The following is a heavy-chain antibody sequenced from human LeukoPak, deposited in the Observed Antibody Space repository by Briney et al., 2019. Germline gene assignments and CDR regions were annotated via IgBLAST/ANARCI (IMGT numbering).Heavy chain of an antibody. Sequence: SCKASGYTFIGYYIHWVRQAPGKGLECVAGIWEDGSNIYYADSVKGRFIISRDNSKNTLYLQMNSLRAEDTAVYYCARAGYNSGWYEYWGQGTLVTVSS. CDR2: IWEDGSNI. V-gene: IGHV3-33*01. D-gene: IGHD6-19*01. J-gene: IGHJ4*02. CDR1: GYTFIGYY. CDR3: ARAGYNSGWYEY.